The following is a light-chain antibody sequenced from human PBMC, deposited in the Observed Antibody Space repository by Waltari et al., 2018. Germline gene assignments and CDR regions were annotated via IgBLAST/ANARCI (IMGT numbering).Light chain of an antibody. Sequence: TLSCRASQSVSRTLAWYQQKPGQAPRLLIFGASNRATGIPDRFSGSGSGTDFSLTISRLEPEDFAVYYCQHYVSLPATFGQGTKVEIK. J-gene: IGKJ1*01. CDR3: QHYVSLPAT. CDR1: QSVSRT. V-gene: IGKV3-20*01. CDR2: GAS.